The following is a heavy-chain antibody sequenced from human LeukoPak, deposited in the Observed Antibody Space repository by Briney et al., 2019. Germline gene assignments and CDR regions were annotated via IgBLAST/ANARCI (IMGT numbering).Heavy chain of an antibody. J-gene: IGHJ6*02. CDR3: ARVDWWFDIMTGWPAITNNGMDV. V-gene: IGHV4-61*01. Sequence: PSETLSLTCTVSGGSVRSGNYFWSWIRQSPGKGPEWIGYIYFRGNTKYSPALESRVTISEDPSKNQFSLRLTSLTAADTAVYYCARVDWWFDIMTGWPAITNNGMDVWGQGTTVIVSS. CDR1: GGSVRSGNYF. CDR2: IYFRGNT. D-gene: IGHD3-9*01.